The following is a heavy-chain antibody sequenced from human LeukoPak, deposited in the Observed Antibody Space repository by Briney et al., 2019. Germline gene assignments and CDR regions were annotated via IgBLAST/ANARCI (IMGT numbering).Heavy chain of an antibody. D-gene: IGHD3-22*01. J-gene: IGHJ3*01. CDR3: VREASTSYYDSSGYYRQTETFDV. V-gene: IGHV4-61*03. CDR1: GASISSDAYY. Sequence: SETLSLTCAVSGASISSDAYYWHWIRRSPGKGLEWVGFDYYSGRTKYNPSLKSRVTMSIDTSTNHVSLRLRSVTAADTAMYFCVREASTSYYDSSGYYRQTETFDVWGLGTMVTVSS. CDR2: DYYSGRT.